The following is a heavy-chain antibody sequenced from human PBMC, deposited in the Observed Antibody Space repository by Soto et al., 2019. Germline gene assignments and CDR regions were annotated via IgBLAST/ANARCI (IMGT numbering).Heavy chain of an antibody. D-gene: IGHD3-10*01. CDR1: GGSISSYY. CDR3: ARLSSYYGSGSYSPFDP. J-gene: IGHJ5*02. Sequence: SETLSLTCTVSGGSISSYYWSWIRQPPGKGLEWIGYIYYSGSTNYNPSLKSRVTISVDTSKNQFSLKLSSVTAADTAVYYCARLSSYYGSGSYSPFDPWGQGTLVTVSS. V-gene: IGHV4-59*08. CDR2: IYYSGST.